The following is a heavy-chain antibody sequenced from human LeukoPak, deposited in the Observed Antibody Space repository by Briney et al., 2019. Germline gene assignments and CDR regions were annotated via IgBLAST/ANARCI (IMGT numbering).Heavy chain of an antibody. Sequence: SETLSLTCTVSGGSISSYYWSWIRQPPGKGLEWIGYIYYSGSTNYNPSLKGRVTISVDTSKNQFSLKLSSVTAADTAVYYCARSRGSGWYSYFQHWGQGTLVTVSS. CDR1: GGSISSYY. J-gene: IGHJ1*01. CDR2: IYYSGST. D-gene: IGHD6-19*01. V-gene: IGHV4-59*08. CDR3: ARSRGSGWYSYFQH.